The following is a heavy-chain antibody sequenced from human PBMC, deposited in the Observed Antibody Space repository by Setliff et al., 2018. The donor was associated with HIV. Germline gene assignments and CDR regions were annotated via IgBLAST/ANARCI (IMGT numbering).Heavy chain of an antibody. D-gene: IGHD2-8*01. Sequence: GASVKVSCKASGDSLSNYVITWVRRAPGQGLEWMGGIVPLFGTTNYAQNFQGRFTITTDQIMTTAYMELTSLRSEDTAVYYCASGSGYCTKGDCYIGVHRTPDKYYFDSWGQGTMVTVSS. V-gene: IGHV1-69*05. CDR2: IVPLFGTT. CDR1: GDSLSNYV. J-gene: IGHJ4*03. CDR3: ASGSGYCTKGDCYIGVHRTPDKYYFDS.